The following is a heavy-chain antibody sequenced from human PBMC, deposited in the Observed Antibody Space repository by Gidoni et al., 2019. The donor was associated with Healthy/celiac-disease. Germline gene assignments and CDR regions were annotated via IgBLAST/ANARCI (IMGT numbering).Heavy chain of an antibody. Sequence: QLQLQESGPGLVKPSETLSLTCTVSGGSISSSSYYWGWIRQPPGKGLEWIGSIYYSGGTYYNPSLKSRVTISVDTSKNQFSLKLSSVTAADTAVYYCARVWASSSMVRGVDLYYFDYWGQGTLVTVSS. CDR2: IYYSGGT. J-gene: IGHJ4*02. CDR1: GGSISSSSYY. V-gene: IGHV4-39*07. D-gene: IGHD3-10*01. CDR3: ARVWASSSMVRGVDLYYFDY.